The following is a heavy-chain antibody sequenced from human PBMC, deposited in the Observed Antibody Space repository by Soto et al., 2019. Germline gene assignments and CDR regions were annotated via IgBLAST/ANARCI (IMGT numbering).Heavy chain of an antibody. Sequence: GESLKISCKGSGYSFTSYWISWVRQMPGKGLEWVGRIDPSESYTNYSPSFQGHVTISADKSISTAYLQWSSLKASDTAMYYCARHASLSAVAAIGDAFDIWGQGTMVTVSS. V-gene: IGHV5-10-1*01. CDR1: GYSFTSYW. CDR2: IDPSESYT. CDR3: ARHASLSAVAAIGDAFDI. D-gene: IGHD6-19*01. J-gene: IGHJ3*02.